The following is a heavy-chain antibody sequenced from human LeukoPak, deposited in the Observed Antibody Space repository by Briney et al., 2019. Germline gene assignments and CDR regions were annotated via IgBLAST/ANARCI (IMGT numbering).Heavy chain of an antibody. J-gene: IGHJ4*02. Sequence: GGSLRLSCAASGFTLSSYWMSWVRQAPGQGLEWVANINQDGSENYYVDSVKGRFTISRDNAKNSLYLQMNSLRAEDTAVYYCAAAYSSSGLSYWGQGTLVTVSS. D-gene: IGHD6-6*01. CDR3: AAAYSSSGLSY. CDR1: GFTLSSYW. V-gene: IGHV3-7*05. CDR2: INQDGSEN.